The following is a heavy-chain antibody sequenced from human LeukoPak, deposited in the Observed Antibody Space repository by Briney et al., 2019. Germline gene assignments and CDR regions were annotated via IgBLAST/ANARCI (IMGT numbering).Heavy chain of an antibody. CDR2: ISYDGSNK. V-gene: IGHV3-30-3*01. Sequence: PGGSLRLSCAASGFTFSSYAMRWVRQAPGKGLEWVAVISYDGSNKYYADSVKGRFTISRDNSKNTLYLQMNSLRAEDTAVYYCASRTVTGGGDIDYWGQGTLVTVSS. D-gene: IGHD4-17*01. CDR3: ASRTVTGGGDIDY. CDR1: GFTFSSYA. J-gene: IGHJ4*02.